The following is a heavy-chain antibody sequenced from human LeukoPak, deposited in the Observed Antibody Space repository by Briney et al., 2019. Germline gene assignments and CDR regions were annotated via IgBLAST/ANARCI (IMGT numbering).Heavy chain of an antibody. J-gene: IGHJ2*01. V-gene: IGHV1-24*01. D-gene: IGHD3-10*01. CDR3: ATDRAPGDWYFDL. CDR1: GYTLTELS. CDR2: FDPEDGET. Sequence: ASVKVSCKVSGYTLTELSMHWVRQAPGKGLDWMGGFDPEDGETIYAQKFQGRVTMTADTSTDTAYMELSSLRSEDTAVYYCATDRAPGDWYFDLWGRGTLVTVSS.